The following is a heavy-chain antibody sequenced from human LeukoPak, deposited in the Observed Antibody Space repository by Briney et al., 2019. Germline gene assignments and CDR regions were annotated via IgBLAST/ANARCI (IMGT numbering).Heavy chain of an antibody. CDR2: ISGSGGST. CDR3: AKVKVAGGDY. J-gene: IGHJ4*02. D-gene: IGHD6-19*01. V-gene: IGHV3-23*01. Sequence: GRSLRLSCAASGFTFSSYAMSWVRQAPGKGLEWVSAISGSGGSTCYADSVKGRFTISRDNSKNTLYLQMNSLRAEDTAVYYCAKVKVAGGDYWGQGTLVTVSS. CDR1: GFTFSSYA.